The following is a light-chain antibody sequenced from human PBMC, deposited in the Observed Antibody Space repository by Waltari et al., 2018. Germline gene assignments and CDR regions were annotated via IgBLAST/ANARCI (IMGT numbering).Light chain of an antibody. CDR2: GAS. V-gene: IGKV3-20*01. Sequence: EIVLTQSPGTLSLSPGERATLSCRASQSVSSGSLGWDQQKPGQAPRLLIYGASTRATDIPDRFSGSGSGTDFTLTISRLEPEDFAVYYCQHYGGSPYTFGQGTKLEIK. J-gene: IGKJ2*01. CDR1: QSVSSGS. CDR3: QHYGGSPYT.